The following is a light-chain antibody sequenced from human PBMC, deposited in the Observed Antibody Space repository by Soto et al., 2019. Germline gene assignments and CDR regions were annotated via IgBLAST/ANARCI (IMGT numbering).Light chain of an antibody. CDR3: QTWVGTDNVV. CDR1: SGHSSYA. Sequence: QSVLTQSPSASASLGASVKVTCTLSSGHSSYAIAWHQQQPEKGPRYLMKLNSDGSHRKGDGIPDRFSGSSSGAERYLTISSLQSGDEADSYCQTWVGTDNVVFGGGTKLTVL. J-gene: IGLJ2*01. V-gene: IGLV4-69*01. CDR2: LNSDGSH.